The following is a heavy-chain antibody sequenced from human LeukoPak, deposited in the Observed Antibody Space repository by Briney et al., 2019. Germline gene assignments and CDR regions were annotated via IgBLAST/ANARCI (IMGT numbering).Heavy chain of an antibody. V-gene: IGHV4-59*01. Sequence: SETLSLTCTVSGGSISSYYWSWIRQPPGKGLEWIGYIYYSGSTNYNPSLKSRVTISVDTSKNQFSLKLSSVTAADTAVYYCARNPSARRSSYYYYYMDVWGKGTTVTVSS. CDR3: ARNPSARRSSYYYYYMDV. CDR2: IYYSGST. J-gene: IGHJ6*03. CDR1: GGSISSYY.